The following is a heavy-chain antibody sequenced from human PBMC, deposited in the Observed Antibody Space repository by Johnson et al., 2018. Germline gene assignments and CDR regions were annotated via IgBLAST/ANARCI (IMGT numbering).Heavy chain of an antibody. CDR1: GFTFSRHR. V-gene: IGHV3-7*01. J-gene: IGHJ6*02. CDR3: VRVSSGGMDV. D-gene: IGHD6-6*01. Sequence: VQLQESGGGLVQPGGSXRLSCVGSGFTFSRHRMRWVRQAPGKGLEWVASISQDGRDISHVDAVKGRVTISRDNAKNSLYLQMDSLRVEDTGVYYCVRVSSGGMDVWGQGTTVIVSS. CDR2: ISQDGRDI.